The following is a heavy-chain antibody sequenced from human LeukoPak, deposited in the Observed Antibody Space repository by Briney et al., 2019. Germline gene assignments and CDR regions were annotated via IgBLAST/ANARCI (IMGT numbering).Heavy chain of an antibody. CDR2: IRCDGSNK. CDR1: GFTFSSYG. Sequence: GGSLRLSCAASGFTFSSYGMHWVRQAPGKGLEWVAFIRCDGSNKYYADSVKGRFTISRDNSKNTLYLQMNSLRAEDTAVYYCAKDLAYRYSMDVWGKGTTVTVSS. D-gene: IGHD4-11*01. CDR3: AKDLAYRYSMDV. J-gene: IGHJ6*03. V-gene: IGHV3-30*02.